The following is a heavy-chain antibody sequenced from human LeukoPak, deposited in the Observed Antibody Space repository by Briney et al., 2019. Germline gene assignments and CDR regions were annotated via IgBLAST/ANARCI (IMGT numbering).Heavy chain of an antibody. J-gene: IGHJ4*02. CDR2: INHSGST. CDR1: GGSFSGYY. V-gene: IGHV4-34*01. D-gene: IGHD5-18*01. CDR3: ARGRGYSYGYEAFDY. Sequence: SETLSLTCAVYGGSFSGYYWSWIRQPPGKGLEWIGEINHSGSTNYNPSLKSRVTISVDTSKNQFSLKLSSVTAADTAVYDCARGRGYSYGYEAFDYWGQGTLVTVSS.